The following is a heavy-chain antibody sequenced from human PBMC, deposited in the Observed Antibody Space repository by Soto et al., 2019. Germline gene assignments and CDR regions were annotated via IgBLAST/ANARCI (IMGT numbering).Heavy chain of an antibody. Sequence: GGSLRLSCAASGFTFSSYAMSWVRQAPGKGLEWVAVISYDGSNKYYADSVKGRFTISRDNSKNTLYLQMNSLRAEDTAVYYCAKQGPSQVPDYWGQGTLVTVSS. J-gene: IGHJ4*02. CDR1: GFTFSSYA. V-gene: IGHV3-30*18. CDR2: ISYDGSNK. CDR3: AKQGPSQVPDY.